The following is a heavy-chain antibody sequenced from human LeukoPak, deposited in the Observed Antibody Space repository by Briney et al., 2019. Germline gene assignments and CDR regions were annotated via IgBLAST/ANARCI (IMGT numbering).Heavy chain of an antibody. J-gene: IGHJ5*02. D-gene: IGHD6-13*01. CDR3: AKVGQQLIFDP. CDR1: GFTFSSYG. CDR2: TSYDGSNK. V-gene: IGHV3-30*18. Sequence: PGGSLRLSCAASGFTFSSYGMHWVRQAPGKGLEWVAVTSYDGSNKYYADSVKGRFTISRDNSKNTLYLQMNSLRAEDTAVYYCAKVGQQLIFDPWGQGTLVTVSS.